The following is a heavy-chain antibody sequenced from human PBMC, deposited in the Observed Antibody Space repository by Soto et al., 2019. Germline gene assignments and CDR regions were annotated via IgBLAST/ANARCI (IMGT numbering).Heavy chain of an antibody. CDR2: VYYSGST. D-gene: IGHD3-22*01. CDR1: GASINNNNYY. J-gene: IGHJ2*01. Sequence: QLQESGPGLVMPSQTLSLTCTVSGASINNNNYYWSWIRQTPGKGLEWIGYVYYSGSTDYIPSLKSRLSMSIDKSQNQFTLKLNYVTAADTATYYCATMSYFYDKWYFDLWGRGTLVTVSS. CDR3: ATMSYFYDKWYFDL. V-gene: IGHV4-30-4*01.